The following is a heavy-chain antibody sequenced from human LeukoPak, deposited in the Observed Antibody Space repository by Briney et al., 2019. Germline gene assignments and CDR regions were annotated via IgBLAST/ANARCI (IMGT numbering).Heavy chain of an antibody. V-gene: IGHV3-11*04. CDR2: ISDSGTTV. CDR1: GFTFSAYY. J-gene: IGHJ4*02. Sequence: GGSLRLSCAASGFTFSAYYMTWIRQAPGEGLQWVSYISDSGTTVEYTDSVKGRFTISRDNAKNALYLQMNSLTVEHTGIYYCARDVGSDFWGQGTLVSVSS. CDR3: ARDVGSDF.